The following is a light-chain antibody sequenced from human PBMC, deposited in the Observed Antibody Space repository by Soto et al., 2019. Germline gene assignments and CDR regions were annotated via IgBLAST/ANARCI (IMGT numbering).Light chain of an antibody. Sequence: QSVLTQPPSVSGAPGQRVTISCTGTRSNIGAGYDVHWYQQIPGTAPKLLIYRNHDRPSGVPDRFSGSKSGTSASLTITGLQAEDGADYYCQSYDTSVSGARVFGGGTKLTVL. J-gene: IGLJ3*02. CDR1: RSNIGAGYD. CDR2: RNH. V-gene: IGLV1-40*01. CDR3: QSYDTSVSGARV.